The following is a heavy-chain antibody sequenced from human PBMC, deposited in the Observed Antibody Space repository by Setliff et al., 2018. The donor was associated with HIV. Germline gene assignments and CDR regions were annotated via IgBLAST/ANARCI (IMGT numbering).Heavy chain of an antibody. Sequence: GGSLRLSCAASGFTFSTYWMSWVRQAPGKGLEWVANIKQDGSEKNYMDSVKGRFTISRDNAKNSLYLQMNSLSAEDTAGYYCARTWLYGTKYYFDYWGQGTLVTVSS. J-gene: IGHJ4*02. D-gene: IGHD2-2*01. CDR1: GFTFSTYW. CDR3: ARTWLYGTKYYFDY. CDR2: IKQDGSEK. V-gene: IGHV3-7*02.